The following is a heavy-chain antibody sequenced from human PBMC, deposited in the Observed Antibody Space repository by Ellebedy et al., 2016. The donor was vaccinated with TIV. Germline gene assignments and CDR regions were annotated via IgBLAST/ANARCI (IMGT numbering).Heavy chain of an antibody. J-gene: IGHJ4*02. Sequence: PGGSLRLSCVASGFTFSNYNMNWVRQSPGKGLEWVSSIRSTGSDKYYEESVKVRFTISRDNAQDTLFLQMNSLRAEDTAVYYCATDRGEGGLPSFFDSWGQGTLVTVSS. D-gene: IGHD3-10*01. CDR3: ATDRGEGGLPSFFDS. CDR2: IRSTGSDK. V-gene: IGHV3-21*06. CDR1: GFTFSNYN.